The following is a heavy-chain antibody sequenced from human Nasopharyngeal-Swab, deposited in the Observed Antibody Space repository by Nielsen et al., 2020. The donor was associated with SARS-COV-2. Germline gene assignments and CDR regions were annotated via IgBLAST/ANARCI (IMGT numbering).Heavy chain of an antibody. Sequence: SETLSLTCTVSGGSISSYYWSWIRQSAGKGLEWIGRFYTSGSTDFNPSLKSRVTISVDTSKNQFSLKLSSVTAADTAVFYCARVSSGFTNAFDIWGQGTMVTVSS. D-gene: IGHD1-26*01. J-gene: IGHJ3*02. CDR1: GGSISSYY. CDR2: FYTSGST. V-gene: IGHV4-4*07. CDR3: ARVSSGFTNAFDI.